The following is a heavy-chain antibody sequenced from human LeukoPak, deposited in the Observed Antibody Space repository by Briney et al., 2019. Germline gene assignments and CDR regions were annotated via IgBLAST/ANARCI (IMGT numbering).Heavy chain of an antibody. V-gene: IGHV1-3*01. D-gene: IGHD5-24*01. CDR3: ATVPSYGFPLDY. CDR2: INAGNGNT. CDR1: GYTFTSYA. Sequence: GASVKVSCKASGYTFTSYAMHWVRQAPGQRLEWMGWINAGNGNTKYSQKFQGRVTITRDTSASTAYMELSSLRSEDTAVYYCATVPSYGFPLDYWGQGTLVTVSS. J-gene: IGHJ4*02.